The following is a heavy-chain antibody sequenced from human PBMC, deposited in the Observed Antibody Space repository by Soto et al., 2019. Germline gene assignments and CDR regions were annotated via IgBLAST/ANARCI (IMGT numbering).Heavy chain of an antibody. CDR1: GGSITSGGYC. V-gene: IGHV4-31*03. CDR2: IYYSGST. Sequence: SETLSLTCTVSGGSITSGGYCWTWIRQHPVKGLEWMGHIYYSGSTSYNPSLKSRVTISIDTSKNQFSLKLSSVTAADTAVYYCARTYYYDSSGYYYVHNWFDPWGQGTLVTVSS. J-gene: IGHJ5*02. CDR3: ARTYYYDSSGYYYVHNWFDP. D-gene: IGHD3-22*01.